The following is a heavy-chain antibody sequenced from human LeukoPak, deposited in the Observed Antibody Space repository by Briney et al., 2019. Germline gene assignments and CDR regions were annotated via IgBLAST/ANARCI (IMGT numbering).Heavy chain of an antibody. D-gene: IGHD2-2*02. CDR3: AKDNICSSTSCYTY. Sequence: PGGSLRLSCAASGFTFSSYGMHWVRQAPGKGLEWVAVISYDGSNKYYADSVKGRFTISRDNSKNTPYLQMNSLRAEDTAVYYCAKDNICSSTSCYTYWGEGTLVTVSS. V-gene: IGHV3-30*18. J-gene: IGHJ4*02. CDR1: GFTFSSYG. CDR2: ISYDGSNK.